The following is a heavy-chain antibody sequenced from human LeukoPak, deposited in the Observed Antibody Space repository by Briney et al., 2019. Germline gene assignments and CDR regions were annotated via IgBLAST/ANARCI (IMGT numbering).Heavy chain of an antibody. V-gene: IGHV4-4*02. Sequence: PSGTLSLTCAVSGGSISSSNWWSWVRQPPGKGLEWIGEINHSGSTNYNPSLKSRVTISVDTSKNQFSLKLSSVTAADTAVYYCARGYCSSTSCYVLFDYWGQGTLVTVSS. D-gene: IGHD2-2*01. CDR3: ARGYCSSTSCYVLFDY. CDR1: GGSISSSNW. CDR2: INHSGST. J-gene: IGHJ4*02.